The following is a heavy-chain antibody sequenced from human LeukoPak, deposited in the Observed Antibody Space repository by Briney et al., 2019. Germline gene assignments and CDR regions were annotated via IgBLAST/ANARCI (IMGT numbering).Heavy chain of an antibody. Sequence: GASVKVSCKASGGTFSSYAISWVRQAPGQGLEWMGRIIPILGIANYAQKFQGRVTITADKSTSTAYMELSSLRSEDTAVYYCAKDLSPLYYYYGMDVWGQGTTVTVSS. CDR1: GGTFSSYA. J-gene: IGHJ6*02. CDR2: IIPILGIA. V-gene: IGHV1-69*04. CDR3: AKDLSPLYYYYGMDV.